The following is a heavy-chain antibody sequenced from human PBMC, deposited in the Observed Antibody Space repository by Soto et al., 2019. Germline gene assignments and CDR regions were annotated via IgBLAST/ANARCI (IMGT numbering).Heavy chain of an antibody. J-gene: IGHJ4*02. D-gene: IGHD3-10*01. CDR1: GFSFSSSAVG. V-gene: IGHV2-5*02. Sequence: QITLNESGPTLVKPTQTLPLTCTFSGFSFSSSAVGVAWIRQPPGKALEWLGLIYWADDKRYSPSLKSRLTITRDTSKTRVVLTMTNMDPVDTGTYVCVRRTTVRGVIGPHFDNWGQGTLVTVSS. CDR2: IYWADDK. CDR3: VRRTTVRGVIGPHFDN.